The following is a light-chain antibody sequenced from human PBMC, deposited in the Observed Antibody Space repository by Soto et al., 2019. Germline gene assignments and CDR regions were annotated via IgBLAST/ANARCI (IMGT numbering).Light chain of an antibody. CDR2: AAS. V-gene: IGKV1-39*01. Sequence: DIQMTQSPSSLSASVGDRVTITCRASQTIKYYLNWYQQKPGKAPKLVINAASKLQSGVPSRFSASGSGTDFSLSITSLQPEDFAIYYCQQSYSTPHTFGQGTILE. J-gene: IGKJ2*01. CDR1: QTIKYY. CDR3: QQSYSTPHT.